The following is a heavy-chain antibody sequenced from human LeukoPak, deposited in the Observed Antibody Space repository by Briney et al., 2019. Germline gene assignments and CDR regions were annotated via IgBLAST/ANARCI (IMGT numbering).Heavy chain of an antibody. CDR3: ARAPSEIGGYYPEYFRH. Sequence: GGSLRLSCAASGFTFGTYWMHWVRQAPGKGLVWVSRIKSDGSTNYADSVKGRFTISRDNAKNTVSLQMNSLRPEDTGVYYCARAPSEIGGYYPEYFRHWGQGTLVTVSS. D-gene: IGHD3-22*01. V-gene: IGHV3-74*01. CDR2: IKSDGST. CDR1: GFTFGTYW. J-gene: IGHJ1*01.